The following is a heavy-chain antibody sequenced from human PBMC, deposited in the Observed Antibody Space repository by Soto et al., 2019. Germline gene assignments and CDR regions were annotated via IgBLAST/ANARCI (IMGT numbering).Heavy chain of an antibody. Sequence: SETLSLTCTVSGGSISSSSYYWGWIRQPPGKGLEWIGSIYYSGSTYYNPSLKSRVTISVDTSKNQFSLKLSSVTAADTAVYYCARLDSRAWYYFDYWGQGTLVTVSS. CDR1: GGSISSSSYY. CDR3: ARLDSRAWYYFDY. V-gene: IGHV4-39*01. J-gene: IGHJ4*02. CDR2: IYYSGST. D-gene: IGHD2-2*03.